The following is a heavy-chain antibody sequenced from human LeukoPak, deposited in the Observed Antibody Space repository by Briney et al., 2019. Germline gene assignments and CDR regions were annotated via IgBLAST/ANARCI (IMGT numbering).Heavy chain of an antibody. J-gene: IGHJ4*02. Sequence: PGGSLRLSCAASGFTFRSYAMSWVRQVPGKGLEWVSAIGAGGDNTYYADSVKGRFTISRDKSKSTLYLQMDSLRAEDTALYYCAKGDYDFWSGYYPRPVYFDYWGQGTLVTVSS. CDR2: IGAGGDNT. V-gene: IGHV3-23*01. D-gene: IGHD3-3*01. CDR3: AKGDYDFWSGYYPRPVYFDY. CDR1: GFTFRSYA.